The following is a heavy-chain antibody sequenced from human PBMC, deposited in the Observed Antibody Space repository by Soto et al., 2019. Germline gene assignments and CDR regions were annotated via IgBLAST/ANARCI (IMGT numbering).Heavy chain of an antibody. CDR1: GFTFSSYS. CDR2: ISSSSSYI. CDR3: ARGPPETIVVVPAEPYYYYYYMDV. J-gene: IGHJ6*03. D-gene: IGHD2-2*01. V-gene: IGHV3-21*01. Sequence: EVQLVESGGGLVKPGGSLRLSCAASGFTFSSYSMNWVPQAPGKGLEWVSSISSSSSYIYYADSVKGRFTISRDNAKNSLYLQMNSLRAEDTAVYYCARGPPETIVVVPAEPYYYYYYMDVWGKGTTVTVSS.